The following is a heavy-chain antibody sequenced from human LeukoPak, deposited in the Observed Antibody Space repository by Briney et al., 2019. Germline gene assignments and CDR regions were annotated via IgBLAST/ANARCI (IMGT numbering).Heavy chain of an antibody. D-gene: IGHD3-10*01. V-gene: IGHV1-18*01. CDR1: GYTFTSYG. CDR2: ISAYNGNT. Sequence: GASVKVSCKASGYTFTSYGISWVRQAPGQGLEWMGWISAYNGNTNYAQKLQGRVTMTTDTSTSTAYMELRSLRSDDTAVYYCARDPGSVWFGELLSPFDYWGQGTLVTVSS. J-gene: IGHJ4*02. CDR3: ARDPGSVWFGELLSPFDY.